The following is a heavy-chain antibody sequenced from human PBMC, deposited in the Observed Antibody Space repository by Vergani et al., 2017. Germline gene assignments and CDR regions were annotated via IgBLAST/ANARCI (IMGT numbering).Heavy chain of an antibody. CDR2: IRCSSSYI. J-gene: IGHJ6*02. V-gene: IGHV3-21*01. CDR3: AIDRYYLGSWSYPYFYYYGLDV. D-gene: IGHD3-10*01. CDR1: GFTFSSYS. Sequence: EVQLVESGGGLVKRGGSLRLSCAASGFTFSSYSMNWVRQAPGKGLEWVSSIRCSSSYIHYSDSLKGRFTISRDNAKSSLYLQMNSLRAEDTGVYYCAIDRYYLGSWSYPYFYYYGLDVWGQGTAVTVSS.